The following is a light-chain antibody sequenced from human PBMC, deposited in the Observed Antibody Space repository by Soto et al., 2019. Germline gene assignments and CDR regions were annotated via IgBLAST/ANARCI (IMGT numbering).Light chain of an antibody. CDR3: SSYTSGSTRVV. CDR2: DVS. Sequence: QSALTQPASVSGSPGQSITISCTETSSDVGGYNYVSWYQQHPGKAPKVMIYDVSKRPSGISNRFSGSKSGNTASLTISGLQVEDEADYYCSSYTSGSTRVVFGGGTQLTVL. V-gene: IGLV2-14*03. CDR1: SSDVGGYNY. J-gene: IGLJ2*01.